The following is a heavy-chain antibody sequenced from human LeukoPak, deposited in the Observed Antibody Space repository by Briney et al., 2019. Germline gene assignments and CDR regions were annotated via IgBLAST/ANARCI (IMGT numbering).Heavy chain of an antibody. CDR2: IYYGGTT. CDR1: GASVSSGDDY. J-gene: IGHJ4*02. CDR3: AKLSGYTYGHIDY. Sequence: PSETLSLTCSVSGASVSSGDDYWTWVRQHPGKGLECIGYIYYGGTTYYNPSLKSRVSISVDTTKNQFSLNLSSVTAADTAVYYCAKLSGYTYGHIDYWGQGTLVTVSS. D-gene: IGHD5-18*01. V-gene: IGHV4-31*03.